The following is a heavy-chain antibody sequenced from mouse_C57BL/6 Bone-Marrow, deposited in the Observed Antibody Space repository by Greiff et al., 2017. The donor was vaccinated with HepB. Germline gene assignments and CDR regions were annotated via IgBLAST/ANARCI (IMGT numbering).Heavy chain of an antibody. D-gene: IGHD1-1*01. Sequence: VQVVESGAELAKPGASVKLSCKASGYTFTSYWMHWVKQRPGQGLEWIGYINPSSGYTKYNQKFKDKATLTADKSSSTAYMQLSSLTYEDSAVYYCARWNYGSSPYYAMDYWGQGTSVTVSS. CDR3: ARWNYGSSPYYAMDY. CDR2: INPSSGYT. CDR1: GYTFTSYW. V-gene: IGHV1-7*01. J-gene: IGHJ4*01.